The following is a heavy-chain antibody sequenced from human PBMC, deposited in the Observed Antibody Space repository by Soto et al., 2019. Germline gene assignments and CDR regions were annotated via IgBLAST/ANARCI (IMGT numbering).Heavy chain of an antibody. D-gene: IGHD2-21*02. CDR1: GFTFSSYA. V-gene: IGHV3-30-3*01. CDR3: ARDMCGGDCYSDY. J-gene: IGHJ4*02. Sequence: QVQLVESGGGVVQPGRSLRLSCAASGFTFSSYAMHWVRQAPGKGLEWVAVISYDGSNKYYADSVKGRFTISRDNSKNKLYLQMTSLRAEDTAVYYCARDMCGGDCYSDYWGQGTLVTVSS. CDR2: ISYDGSNK.